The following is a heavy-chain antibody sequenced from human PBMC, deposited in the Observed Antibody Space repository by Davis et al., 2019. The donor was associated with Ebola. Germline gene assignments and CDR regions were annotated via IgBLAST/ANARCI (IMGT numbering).Heavy chain of an antibody. CDR2: IYYSGST. Sequence: PSETLSLTCTVSGGSISSYYWSWIRQPPGKGLEWIGYIYYSGSTNYNPSLKSRVTISVDTSKNQFSLKLSSVTAADTAVYYCARDQGWGYGDLPFDYWGQGTLVTVSS. D-gene: IGHD4-17*01. CDR1: GGSISSYY. CDR3: ARDQGWGYGDLPFDY. J-gene: IGHJ4*02. V-gene: IGHV4-59*12.